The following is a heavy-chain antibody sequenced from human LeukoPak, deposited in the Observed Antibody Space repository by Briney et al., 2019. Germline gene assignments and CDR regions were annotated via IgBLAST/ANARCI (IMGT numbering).Heavy chain of an antibody. CDR3: ARPRYSSSWYWDAFDI. D-gene: IGHD6-13*01. V-gene: IGHV3-7*01. CDR1: GFTFRSYW. Sequence: GGSLRLSCAASGFTFRSYWMNWVRQAPGKGLEWVANIKKDGSEKYYVDSVKGRFTISRDNAKNSLYLQMNSLRAEDTAVYYCARPRYSSSWYWDAFDIWGQGTMVTVSS. J-gene: IGHJ3*02. CDR2: IKKDGSEK.